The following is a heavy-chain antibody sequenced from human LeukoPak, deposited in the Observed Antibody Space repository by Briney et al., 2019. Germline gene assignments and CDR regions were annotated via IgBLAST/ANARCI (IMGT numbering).Heavy chain of an antibody. D-gene: IGHD1-26*01. CDR2: TYYRSKWYN. CDR1: GDSVSSNSAA. Sequence: SQTLSLTCAISGDSVSSNSAAWNWIRQSPSRGLEWLGRTYYRSKWYNDYAVSVKSRITINPDTSKNQFSLKLSSVTAADTAVYYCARHLGGGAASWFDPWGQGTLVTVSS. J-gene: IGHJ5*02. CDR3: ARHLGGGAASWFDP. V-gene: IGHV6-1*01.